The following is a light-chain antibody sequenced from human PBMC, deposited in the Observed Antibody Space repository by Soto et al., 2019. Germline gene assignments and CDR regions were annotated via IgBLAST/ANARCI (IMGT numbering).Light chain of an antibody. CDR1: QSVSSY. CDR3: QQRTNWPPDFT. J-gene: IGKJ3*01. Sequence: EIVLTQSPATLSLSPGGRATLSCRASQSVSSYLAWYQQRPGQAPRLLIYDASHRATGIPARFSGSGSGTDFTLTISSLEPEDFAGYYCQQRTNWPPDFTFGPGTKVDIK. V-gene: IGKV3-11*01. CDR2: DAS.